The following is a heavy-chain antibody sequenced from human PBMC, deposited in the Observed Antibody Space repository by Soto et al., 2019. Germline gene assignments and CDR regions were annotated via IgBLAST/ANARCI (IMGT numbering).Heavy chain of an antibody. V-gene: IGHV1-69*13. J-gene: IGHJ4*02. CDR3: ARGWDNGSAAFDY. CDR1: GGTFSSYA. D-gene: IGHD1-26*01. CDR2: IIPIFGTA. Sequence: SVKVSCKASGGTFSSYAISWVRQAPGQGLEWMGGIIPIFGTANYAQKFQGRVTITADESTSTAYMELSSLRSEDTAVYYCARGWDNGSAAFDYWGQGTLVTVSS.